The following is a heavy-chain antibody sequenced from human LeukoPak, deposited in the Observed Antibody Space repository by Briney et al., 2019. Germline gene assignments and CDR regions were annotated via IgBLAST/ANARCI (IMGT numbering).Heavy chain of an antibody. CDR2: INHGGST. CDR1: GGSFSGYY. V-gene: IGHV4-34*01. D-gene: IGHD6-6*01. Sequence: PSETLSLTCAVYGGSFSGYYWSWIRQPPGEGVEWIGEINHGGSTNYNPSLKSRVTISVDTSKNQFSLKLSSVTAADTAVYYCARVRKQLVRGGYHWFDPWGQGTLVTVSS. CDR3: ARVRKQLVRGGYHWFDP. J-gene: IGHJ5*02.